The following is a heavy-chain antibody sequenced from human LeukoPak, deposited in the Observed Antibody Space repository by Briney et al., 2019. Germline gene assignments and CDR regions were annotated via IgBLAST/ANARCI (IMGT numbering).Heavy chain of an antibody. CDR1: GGSISSYY. V-gene: IGHV4-59*01. CDR3: ARDYGGNSNYYYYGMDV. D-gene: IGHD4-23*01. Sequence: SETLSLTCTVSGGSISSYYWSWIRQPPGKGLEWIGYIYYNGSTNYNPSLKSRVTISVDTSKNQFSLKLNSVTAADTAVYYCARDYGGNSNYYYYGMDVWGQGTTVTVSS. J-gene: IGHJ6*02. CDR2: IYYNGST.